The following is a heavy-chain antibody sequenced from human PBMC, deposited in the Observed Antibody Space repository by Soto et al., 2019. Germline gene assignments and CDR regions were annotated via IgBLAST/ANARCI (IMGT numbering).Heavy chain of an antibody. CDR1: CASIRITDYY. CDR2: VYYTGST. D-gene: IGHD2-21*02. Sequence: LSLTCTVSCASIRITDYYWSWIRQAPGKGLEWIGYVYYTGSTYYNPSLMSRLTISVDTSKNQFSLKLTSVTAAETAVYYCVRTAREGAVAPHWFDRWGQGTQVTVSS. V-gene: IGHV4-30-4*01. J-gene: IGHJ5*02. CDR3: VRTAREGAVAPHWFDR.